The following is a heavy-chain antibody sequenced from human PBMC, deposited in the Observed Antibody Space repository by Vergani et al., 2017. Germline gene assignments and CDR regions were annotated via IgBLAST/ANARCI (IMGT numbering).Heavy chain of an antibody. Sequence: QVQLVQSGSEVRKPGASVKVSCPVSGYSLTELTIHWVRQAPGKGLEWMGGFDPEHGEVTFAHHIQGRVTMTEDRSTDTAYMELSSLRPEDTALYYFAIVTDYYDSSGYYFDYWGQGTLVTVSS. J-gene: IGHJ4*02. CDR1: GYSLTELT. V-gene: IGHV1-24*01. D-gene: IGHD3-22*01. CDR2: FDPEHGEV. CDR3: AIVTDYYDSSGYYFDY.